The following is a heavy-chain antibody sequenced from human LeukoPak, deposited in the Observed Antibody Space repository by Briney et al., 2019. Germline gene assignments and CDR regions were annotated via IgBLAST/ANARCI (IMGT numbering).Heavy chain of an antibody. CDR2: IYHSGST. CDR3: ARDDSGNWFYFDF. CDR1: GGSISSSNW. D-gene: IGHD6-13*01. V-gene: IGHV4-4*02. J-gene: IGHJ4*02. Sequence: SETLSLTCTVSGGSISSSNWWSWVRQPPGKGLEWIGEIYHSGSTNYNPSLESRVTISVDKPKNQFSLKLSSVTAADTAVYYCARDDSGNWFYFDFWGQGSLVTVSS.